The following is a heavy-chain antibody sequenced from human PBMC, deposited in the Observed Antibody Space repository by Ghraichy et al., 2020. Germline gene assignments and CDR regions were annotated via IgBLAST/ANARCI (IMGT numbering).Heavy chain of an antibody. CDR3: VKDLVLWSGYYGYFDY. CDR1: GFTFRSYA. D-gene: IGHD3-3*01. Sequence: GGSLRLSCVGSGFTFRSYAMSWVRQAPGQGLEWVSGISGSGGETYYADSVKGRFTISRDNSKNTLYLQMNSLRVEDTAVYYCVKDLVLWSGYYGYFDYWGQGTLATVSS. CDR2: ISGSGGET. J-gene: IGHJ4*02. V-gene: IGHV3-23*01.